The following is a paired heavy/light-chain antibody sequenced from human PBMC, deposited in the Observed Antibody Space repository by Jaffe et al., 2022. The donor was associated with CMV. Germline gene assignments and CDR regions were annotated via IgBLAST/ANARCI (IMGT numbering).Heavy chain of an antibody. D-gene: IGHD6-13*01. V-gene: IGHV1-2*02. Sequence: QVQLAQSGAEVKKPGASVTVSCKASGYKASGYTFIDYYIHWVRQAPGQGLERMGWINSRNGDTQYAQKFQARVTMTRDTSINTAYMELSRLTSDDTAVYYCTRTAEAAGQGMDVWGQGTTVTVSS. J-gene: IGHJ6*02. CDR1: GYTFIDYY. CDR3: TRTAEAAGQGMDV. CDR2: INSRNGDT.
Light chain of an antibody. V-gene: IGKV4-1*01. CDR3: QQFHDSSLTWT. Sequence: DIVMTQSPDSLAVALGERASINCKSSQNVLFDSNNKNYLTWYQHKPGQPPRLLIYWASTRASGVPDRFSGSGSGTDFTLTITSLQAEDVAVYYCQQFHDSSLTWTFGQGTKVEI. CDR1: QNVLFDSNNKNY. CDR2: WAS. J-gene: IGKJ1*01.